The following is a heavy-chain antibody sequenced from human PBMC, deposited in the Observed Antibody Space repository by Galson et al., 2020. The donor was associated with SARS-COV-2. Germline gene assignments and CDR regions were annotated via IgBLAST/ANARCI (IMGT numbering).Heavy chain of an antibody. Sequence: GESLKISCKGSGYSFTSYWIGWVRQMPGKGLEWMGIIYPGDSDTRYSPSFQGQVTISADKSISTAYLQWSSLKASDTAMYYCARHKPTPYGSGIYYRGGYNGMDVWGQGTTVTVAS. D-gene: IGHD3-10*01. CDR3: ARHKPTPYGSGIYYRGGYNGMDV. J-gene: IGHJ6*02. CDR1: GYSFTSYW. CDR2: IYPGDSDT. V-gene: IGHV5-51*01.